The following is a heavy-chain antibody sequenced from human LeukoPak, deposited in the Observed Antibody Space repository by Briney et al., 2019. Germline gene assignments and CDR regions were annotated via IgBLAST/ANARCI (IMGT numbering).Heavy chain of an antibody. CDR1: GGSISSSSYH. CDR2: IYYSGNT. D-gene: IGHD6-13*01. CDR3: ARGATRYSSSFY. Sequence: SETLSLTCTVSGGSISSSSYHWGWIRQPPGKGLEWIGAIYYSGNTYYNPSLKSRVTISIDTSKNQFSLKLSSVTAADTAVYYCARGATRYSSSFYWGQGTLVTVSS. J-gene: IGHJ4*02. V-gene: IGHV4-39*01.